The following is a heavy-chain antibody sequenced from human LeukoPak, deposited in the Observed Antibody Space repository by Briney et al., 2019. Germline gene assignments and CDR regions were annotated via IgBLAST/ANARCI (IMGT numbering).Heavy chain of an antibody. V-gene: IGHV3-23*01. CDR2: ISGSGGTT. J-gene: IGHJ4*02. CDR3: AKDSCSSSSCYWDC. Sequence: GGSLRLSCAASGFTFSTYAMTWVRQAPGKGPEWVSVISGSGGTTYYADSVKGRFTISRGNSKNTLYLQMNSLRAEDTAVYYCAKDSCSSSSCYWDCWGRGTLVTVSS. CDR1: GFTFSTYA. D-gene: IGHD2-2*01.